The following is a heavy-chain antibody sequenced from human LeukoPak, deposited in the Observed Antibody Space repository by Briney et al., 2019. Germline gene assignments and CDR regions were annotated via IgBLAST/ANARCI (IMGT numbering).Heavy chain of an antibody. J-gene: IGHJ5*02. Sequence: PSETLSLTCNVSGDSFSSFYWNWIRQPAGKGLEFIGRMFPDGSTYYSPTLKDRVTLSADTSKTQLSLKLTSVTAADTAVYYCARSTQWLGEAWFDPWGQGILVTVSS. CDR3: ARSTQWLGEAWFDP. V-gene: IGHV4-4*07. CDR2: MFPDGST. D-gene: IGHD6-19*01. CDR1: GDSFSSFY.